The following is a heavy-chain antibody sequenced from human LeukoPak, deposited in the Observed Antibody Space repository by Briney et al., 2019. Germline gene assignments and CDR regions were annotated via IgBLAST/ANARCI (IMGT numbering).Heavy chain of an antibody. CDR1: GYTFTIYA. V-gene: IGHV1-3*01. CDR2: INAGNGNT. CDR3: ARDGYCSSTSCYRNWFDP. Sequence: GASVKVSCKASGYTFTIYAMHWVRQAPGQRLEWMGWINAGNGNTKYSQKFQGRVTITRDTSASTAYMELSSLRSEDTAVYYCARDGYCSSTSCYRNWFDPWGQGTLVTVSS. J-gene: IGHJ5*02. D-gene: IGHD2-2*03.